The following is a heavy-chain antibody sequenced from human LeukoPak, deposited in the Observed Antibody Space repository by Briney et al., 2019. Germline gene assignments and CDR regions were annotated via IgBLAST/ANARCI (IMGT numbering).Heavy chain of an antibody. CDR2: ITSSGTYI. V-gene: IGHV3-21*01. CDR1: GFTFSSYS. CDR3: ARDPYSGNYGNYYYYYMDV. Sequence: GGSLRLSCAASGFTFSSYSMNWVRQAPGKGLEWVSSITSSGTYIFYADSVKGRFTISRDNAKNSLYLQMNSLGPEDTAVYYCARDPYSGNYGNYYYYYMDVWGKGTTVTVSS. J-gene: IGHJ6*03. D-gene: IGHD1-26*01.